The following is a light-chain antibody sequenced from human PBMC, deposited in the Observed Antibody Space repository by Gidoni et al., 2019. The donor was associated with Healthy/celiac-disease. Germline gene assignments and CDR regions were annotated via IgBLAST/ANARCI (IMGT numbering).Light chain of an antibody. CDR3: SSYTGSSTV. J-gene: IGLJ2*01. Sequence: QSALTQPASVSGSPGQSITISCTGTSSDLGFYKYVSWYQQHPDNAPKLIIYAVSYRPSGISNRFSGSKSGNTASLTISGLQGEDEADYYCSSYTGSSTVFGGGTKLTVL. V-gene: IGLV2-14*03. CDR1: SSDLGFYKY. CDR2: AVS.